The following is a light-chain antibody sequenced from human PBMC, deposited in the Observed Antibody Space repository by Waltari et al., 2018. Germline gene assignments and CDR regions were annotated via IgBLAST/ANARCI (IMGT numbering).Light chain of an antibody. CDR3: QQFNNWPQT. Sequence: EVVMTQSPATLSVSPGERATLSCRASQRVSRDLAWYQQKPGQAPRLLIYGASTRTTGVPARFTGSGSGAEFSLTISSLQSEDVAIYYCQQFNNWPQTFGGGTQVEIK. V-gene: IGKV3-15*01. CDR2: GAS. J-gene: IGKJ4*01. CDR1: QRVSRD.